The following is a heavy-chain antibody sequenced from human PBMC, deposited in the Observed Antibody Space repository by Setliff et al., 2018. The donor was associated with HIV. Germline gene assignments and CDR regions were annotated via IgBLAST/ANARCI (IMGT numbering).Heavy chain of an antibody. J-gene: IGHJ4*02. CDR1: GFTFTNAW. CDR2: IKSKTDGETE. Sequence: GGSLRLSCAASGFTFTNAWMSWVRQAPGKGLKWVGRIKSKTDGETEDYAAPVKGRFTISRDDSRSTLYLQMNSLITEDTALYYCTTAVAQNWYGSGNENYWGQGTLVTVSS. CDR3: TTAVAQNWYGSGNENY. D-gene: IGHD3-10*01. V-gene: IGHV3-15*01.